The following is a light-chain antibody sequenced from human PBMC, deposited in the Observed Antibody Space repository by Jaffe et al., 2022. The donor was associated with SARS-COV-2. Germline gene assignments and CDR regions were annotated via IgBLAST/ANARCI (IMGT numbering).Light chain of an antibody. CDR2: YDH. V-gene: IGLV3-21*01. Sequence: SYVLTQPPSVSVAPGQTARITCGGDNIGRKSVHWYQKKPGQAPVLVIYYDHDRPSGIPERFSGSNSGNTATLTIGRVEAEDEADYYCQVWEITDDHDYVFGSGTRVTVL. J-gene: IGLJ1*01. CDR3: QVWEITDDHDYV. CDR1: NIGRKS.